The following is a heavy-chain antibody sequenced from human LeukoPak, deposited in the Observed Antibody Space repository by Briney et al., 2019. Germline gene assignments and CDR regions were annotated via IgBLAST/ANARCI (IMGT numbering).Heavy chain of an antibody. J-gene: IGHJ4*02. CDR2: ISTSGSI. Sequence: GRSLRLSCAASGFTLSSYTMNWVSQPPGKGLELLSYISTSGSISYTDSVKGRFTISRDSAKSSLYLQMNSLRDGDTAVYYCARMIDYNYGYAFDCWGQGTLVTVSS. CDR3: ARMIDYNYGYAFDC. CDR1: GFTLSSYT. V-gene: IGHV3-48*02. D-gene: IGHD5-18*01.